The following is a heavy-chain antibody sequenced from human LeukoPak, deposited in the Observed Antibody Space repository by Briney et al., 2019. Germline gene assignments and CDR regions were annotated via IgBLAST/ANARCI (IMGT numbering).Heavy chain of an antibody. V-gene: IGHV3-7*01. CDR1: GFTFSSYW. CDR3: ARIGEESVRFTPPGKFYYYYYYMDV. D-gene: IGHD1-14*01. CDR2: IKQDGSEK. Sequence: PGGSLRLSCAASGFTFSSYWMSWVRQAPGKGLEWVANIKQDGSEKYYVDSVKGRFTISRDNAKNSLYLQMNSLRAEDTAVYYCARIGEESVRFTPPGKFYYYYYYMDVWGKGTTVTVSS. J-gene: IGHJ6*03.